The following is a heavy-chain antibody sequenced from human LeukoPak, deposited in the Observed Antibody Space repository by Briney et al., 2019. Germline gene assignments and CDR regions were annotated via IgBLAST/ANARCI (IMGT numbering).Heavy chain of an antibody. J-gene: IGHJ5*02. Sequence: PGGSLRLSCAASGFTFRSYEMNWVRQAPGKGLEWVSYISSSGSTIYYADSVKGRFTISRDNAKNSLYLQMNSLRAEDTAVYYCASGYANYNNWFDPWGQGTLVTVSS. V-gene: IGHV3-48*03. D-gene: IGHD4/OR15-4a*01. CDR3: ASGYANYNNWFDP. CDR2: ISSSGSTI. CDR1: GFTFRSYE.